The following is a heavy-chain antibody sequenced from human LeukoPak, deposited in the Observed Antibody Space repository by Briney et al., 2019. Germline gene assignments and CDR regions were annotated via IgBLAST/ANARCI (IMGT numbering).Heavy chain of an antibody. D-gene: IGHD3-3*01. CDR2: IYYSGST. V-gene: IGHV4-31*03. CDR3: ARRTIFGVAPFDY. Sequence: SETLSLTCTVSGGSISSGGSYWSWIRQHPGKGLEWIGYIYYSGSTYYNPSLKSRVTISVDTSKNQFSLKLSSVTAADTAVYYCARRTIFGVAPFDYWGQGTLVTVSS. CDR1: GGSISSGGSY. J-gene: IGHJ4*02.